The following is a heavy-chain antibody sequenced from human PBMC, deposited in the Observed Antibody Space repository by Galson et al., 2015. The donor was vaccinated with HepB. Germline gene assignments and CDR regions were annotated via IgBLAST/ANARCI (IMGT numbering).Heavy chain of an antibody. J-gene: IGHJ4*02. D-gene: IGHD3-22*01. Sequence: SVKVSCKASGYTFIGYYVHWVRQAPGQGLEWMGWINPDSGGTDYAQKFQGRVTMIRDTSVSTAYMELRSLRSDDAAVYFCARADSGGSSPFDFWGQGTLVTVSS. V-gene: IGHV1-2*02. CDR2: INPDSGGT. CDR3: ARADSGGSSPFDF. CDR1: GYTFIGYY.